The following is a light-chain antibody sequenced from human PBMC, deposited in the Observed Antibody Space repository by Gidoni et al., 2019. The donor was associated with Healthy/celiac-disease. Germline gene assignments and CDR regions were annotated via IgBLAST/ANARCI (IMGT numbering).Light chain of an antibody. Sequence: QSALTQPASVSGSPGQSITISCTGTSSDVGGYNYVSWYQQNPGKAPKLMIYEVSNRPSGVPDRFSGSKSGNTASLTISGLQAEDEADYYCSSYTSSSTLVFGGGTKLTVL. V-gene: IGLV2-14*01. J-gene: IGLJ3*02. CDR1: SSDVGGYNY. CDR2: EVS. CDR3: SSYTSSSTLV.